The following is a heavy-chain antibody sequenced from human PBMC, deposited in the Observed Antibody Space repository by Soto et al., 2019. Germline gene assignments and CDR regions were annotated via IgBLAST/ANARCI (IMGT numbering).Heavy chain of an antibody. CDR1: GITFSNYA. V-gene: IGHV3-23*01. CDR3: AKDPDRYDYVWGTYRYIDH. J-gene: IGHJ4*02. CDR2: ISTSGGRP. Sequence: EVQLLESGGGLVQPGGSPRLSCTASGITFSNYAMSWVRQAPRKGLEWVSSISTSGGRPYYADSVKGRFTISRDNSKNTLYLQMNSLRVEDTAVYYCAKDPDRYDYVWGTYRYIDHWGQGTLVTVSS. D-gene: IGHD3-16*02.